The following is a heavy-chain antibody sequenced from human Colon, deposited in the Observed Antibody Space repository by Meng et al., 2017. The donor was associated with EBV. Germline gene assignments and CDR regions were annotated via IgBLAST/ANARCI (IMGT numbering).Heavy chain of an antibody. CDR2: IDHRGNT. D-gene: IGHD3-10*01. CDR1: GGSFRHYY. J-gene: IGHJ5*02. Sequence: QEQIEQLGSGLCKPAENLARICAVYGGSFRHYYWTWIRHPPGKGLEWIGEIDHRGNTKYNPSLKSRVTISLDTSKKQFSLKVSSVTAADSAVDYCARRGPSGNFSPWSQGALVTVSS. V-gene: IGHV4-34*01. CDR3: ARRGPSGNFSP.